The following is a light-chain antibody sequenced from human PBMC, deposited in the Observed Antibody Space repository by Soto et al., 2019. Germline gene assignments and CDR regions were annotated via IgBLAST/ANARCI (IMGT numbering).Light chain of an antibody. CDR3: AAWDDSLSGRVV. V-gene: IGLV1-44*01. J-gene: IGLJ2*01. Sequence: QSVLTQPPSASGTPGQRVTISCSGGSSIIGRNAVSWYQQLPGTAPKLLIYSNDQRPSGVPDRFSGAKSGPSASLAISGLQSEDEADYYCAAWDDSLSGRVVFGGGTKVTVL. CDR2: SND. CDR1: SSIIGRNA.